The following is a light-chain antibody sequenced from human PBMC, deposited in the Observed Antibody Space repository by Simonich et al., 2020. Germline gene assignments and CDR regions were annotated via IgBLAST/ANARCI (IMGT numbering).Light chain of an antibody. CDR2: AAS. J-gene: IGKJ5*01. CDR3: QQYYSYPIT. V-gene: IGKV1-8*01. Sequence: AIRMTQSPSSLSASTGDRATITCRASQGISSYLAWYQQKPGKAPKLLIYAASTLQSGVPSRFRVSGSGTDFTLSISCLQSEDFATYYCQQYYSYPITFGQGTRLEIK. CDR1: QGISSY.